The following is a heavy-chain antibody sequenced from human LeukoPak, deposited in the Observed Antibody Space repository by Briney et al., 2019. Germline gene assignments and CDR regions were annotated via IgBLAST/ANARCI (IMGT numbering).Heavy chain of an antibody. J-gene: IGHJ4*02. Sequence: PGGSLRPSCETSGFTFSNYAMSWVRQAPGGGLEWVSGISYGDGGTYYADSVKGRFTISRDNSKNTLSLQMNSLRAEDTALYFCVTQGGQPMPAPRGLTFDYWGRGTLVTVSS. CDR2: ISYGDGGT. V-gene: IGHV3-23*01. D-gene: IGHD2-2*01. CDR1: GFTFSNYA. CDR3: VTQGGQPMPAPRGLTFDY.